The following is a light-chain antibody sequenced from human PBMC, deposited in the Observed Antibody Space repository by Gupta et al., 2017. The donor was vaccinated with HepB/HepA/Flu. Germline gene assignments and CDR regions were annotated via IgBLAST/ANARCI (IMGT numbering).Light chain of an antibody. CDR2: AAS. Sequence: DIQMPQSPSSVSASVGDTVTITCGASQCISWLAWYQQKPGKAPNLLIYAASTLQSGVPSRFSGSGSGTSFTLTISSLQPEDFATYYCQQANSFPLTFGQGTRLEIK. J-gene: IGKJ5*01. V-gene: IGKV1D-12*01. CDR3: QQANSFPLT. CDR1: QCISW.